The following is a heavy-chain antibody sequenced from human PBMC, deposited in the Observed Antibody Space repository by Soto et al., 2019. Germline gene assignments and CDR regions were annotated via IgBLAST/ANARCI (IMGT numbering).Heavy chain of an antibody. Sequence: QVQLVQSGAEVKKPGASVKVSCKASGYTFTSYDINWGRQATGQGLEWMGWMNPNSGNTGYAQKFQGRVTMTRNTSISTAYIELSSLRSDDTAVYYCARGYNDYYPTGWFDPWGQGTLVTVSA. J-gene: IGHJ5*02. V-gene: IGHV1-8*01. D-gene: IGHD4-4*01. CDR3: ARGYNDYYPTGWFDP. CDR2: MNPNSGNT. CDR1: GYTFTSYD.